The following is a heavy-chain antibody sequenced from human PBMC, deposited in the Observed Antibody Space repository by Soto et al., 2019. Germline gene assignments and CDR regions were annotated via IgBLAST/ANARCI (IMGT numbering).Heavy chain of an antibody. V-gene: IGHV1-69*01. CDR2: SIPNIGTA. CDR1: GGTFNNYP. J-gene: IGHJ6*02. CDR3: ARGRGYSGDDHYYYFDMDV. Sequence: QVQLVQSGAEVKKPGSSVKVSCKASGGTFNNYPITWVRQAPVEGLEWMGGSIPNIGTANYAQKLQGRVTISVAESTSTAYMERSSLRSEDTAVYYCARGRGYSGDDHYYYFDMDVWGQGPTVTVSS. D-gene: IGHD5-12*01.